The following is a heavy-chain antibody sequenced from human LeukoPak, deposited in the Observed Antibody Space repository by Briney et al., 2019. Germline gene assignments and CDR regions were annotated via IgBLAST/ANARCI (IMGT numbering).Heavy chain of an antibody. V-gene: IGHV1-69*05. CDR2: IIPIFGTA. J-gene: IGHJ4*02. CDR1: GGTFSSYA. Sequence: SVKVSCKASGGTFSSYAISWVRQAPGQGFEWMGRIIPIFGTANYAQKFQGRVTITTDESTSTAYMELSSLRSEDTAVYYCATTGRVTMVRGVIPNVDYWGQGTLVTVSS. CDR3: ATTGRVTMVRGVIPNVDY. D-gene: IGHD3-10*01.